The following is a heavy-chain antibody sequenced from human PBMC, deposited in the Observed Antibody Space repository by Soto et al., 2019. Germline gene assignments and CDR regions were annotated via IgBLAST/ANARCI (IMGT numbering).Heavy chain of an antibody. Sequence: ASVKVSCKASGYTFTGYYMHWVRQAPGQGLEWMGWINPSSGGTNYAQKFQGRVTMTRDTSISTAYMELSRLRSDDTAVYYCARPRSSWYYYYYGMDVWGQGTTVTVSS. CDR3: ARPRSSWYYYYYGMDV. V-gene: IGHV1-2*02. D-gene: IGHD6-13*01. J-gene: IGHJ6*02. CDR2: INPSSGGT. CDR1: GYTFTGYY.